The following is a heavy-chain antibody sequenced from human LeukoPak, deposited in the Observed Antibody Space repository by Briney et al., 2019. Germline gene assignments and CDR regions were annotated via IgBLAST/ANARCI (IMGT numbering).Heavy chain of an antibody. V-gene: IGHV4-59*08. CDR2: IYYTGTR. CDR3: ARQGIDAFDI. Sequence: SQTLSLTCTVSGGSISSHYWSCIRHPPGKGLEWIAYIYYTGTRNYNPSLKSRVTISVDTSKNQISLRLSSVTAADTAVYYCARQGIDAFDIWGQGTLVTVSS. CDR1: GGSISSHY. J-gene: IGHJ3*02.